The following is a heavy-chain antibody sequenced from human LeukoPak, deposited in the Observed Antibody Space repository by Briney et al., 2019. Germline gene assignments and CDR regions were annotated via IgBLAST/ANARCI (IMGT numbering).Heavy chain of an antibody. CDR2: INPSGGST. D-gene: IGHD3-10*01. CDR1: GYTFTSYY. V-gene: IGHV1-46*01. Sequence: GASVKVSCKASGYTFTSYYMHWVRQAPGQGLEWMGIINPSGGSTSYAQKFQGRVTMTRDTSTSTVYMELSSLRSEDTAVYYCARGKELLWFGELSGSAFHIWGQGTMVTVSS. CDR3: ARGKELLWFGELSGSAFHI. J-gene: IGHJ3*02.